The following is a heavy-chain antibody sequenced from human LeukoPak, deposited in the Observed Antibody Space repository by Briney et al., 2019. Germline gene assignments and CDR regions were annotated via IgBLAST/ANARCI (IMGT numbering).Heavy chain of an antibody. J-gene: IGHJ5*02. CDR1: GGTFSSYA. CDR3: ARDGPGYSSSWYEGSWFDP. Sequence: ASVEVSCKASGGTFSSYAMSWVRQAPGQGLEWMGGIIPIFGTANYAQKFQGRVTITTDESTSTAYMELSSLRSEDTAVYYCARDGPGYSSSWYEGSWFDPWGQGTLVTVSS. D-gene: IGHD6-13*01. V-gene: IGHV1-69*05. CDR2: IIPIFGTA.